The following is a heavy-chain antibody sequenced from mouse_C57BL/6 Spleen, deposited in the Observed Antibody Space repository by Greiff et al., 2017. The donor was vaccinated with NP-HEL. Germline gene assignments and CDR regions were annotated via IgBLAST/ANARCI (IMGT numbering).Heavy chain of an antibody. CDR3: ARGYYGTLDY. Sequence: VQLQQSGPELVKPGASVKISCKASGYSFTGYYMNWVKQSPEKSLEWIGEINPSTGGTTYNQKFKAKATLTVDKSSSTAYMQLKSLTSEDSAVYYCARGYYGTLDYWGQGTTLTVSS. CDR1: GYSFTGYY. D-gene: IGHD1-1*01. CDR2: INPSTGGT. V-gene: IGHV1-42*01. J-gene: IGHJ2*01.